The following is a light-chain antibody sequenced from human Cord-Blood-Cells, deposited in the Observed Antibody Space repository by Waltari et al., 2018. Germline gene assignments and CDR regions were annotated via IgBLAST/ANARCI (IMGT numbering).Light chain of an antibody. Sequence: QSVLTQPPSASGTPGQRVTISCSGSSSNIGSNTVNWYQQLPGTAPKLLIYSNNQRPSAVPDRCSGSKAGTSASLAISGRQSEDEADYYCAAWEDSLNGVVFGGGTKLTVL. V-gene: IGLV1-44*01. J-gene: IGLJ2*01. CDR2: SNN. CDR3: AAWEDSLNGVV. CDR1: SSNIGSNT.